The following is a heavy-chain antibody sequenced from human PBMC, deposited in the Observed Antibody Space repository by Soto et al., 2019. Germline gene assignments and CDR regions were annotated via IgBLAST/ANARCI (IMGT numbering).Heavy chain of an antibody. D-gene: IGHD6-6*01. J-gene: IGHJ6*02. CDR1: GGTFSSYA. V-gene: IGHV1-69*01. Sequence: QVPLVQSGAEVKKPGSSVKVSCKASGGTFSSYAISWVRQAPGQGLEWMGGIIPLFGTANYAQKFQGRVTITADESTSTAYMELSRLRSVDTAVYYCAGPRDSSSSLDYYYGMDVWGQGTTVTVS. CDR2: IIPLFGTA. CDR3: AGPRDSSSSLDYYYGMDV.